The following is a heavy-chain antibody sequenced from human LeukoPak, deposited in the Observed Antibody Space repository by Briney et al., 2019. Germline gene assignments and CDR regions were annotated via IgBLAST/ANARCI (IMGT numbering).Heavy chain of an antibody. CDR1: GGTFSSYA. CDR2: IIPIFGTA. J-gene: IGHJ4*02. D-gene: IGHD3-22*01. Sequence: ASVKVSCKASGGTFSSYAISWVRQAPGQGLEWMGRIIPIFGTANYAQKFQGRVTITTDVSTSTAYMELSSLRSEDTAVYYCAREGLVVVHLDYWGQGALVTVSS. V-gene: IGHV1-69*05. CDR3: AREGLVVVHLDY.